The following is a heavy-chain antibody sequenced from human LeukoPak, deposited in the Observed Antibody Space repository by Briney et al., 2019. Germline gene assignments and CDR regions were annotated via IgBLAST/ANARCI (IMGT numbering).Heavy chain of an antibody. V-gene: IGHV3-49*04. CDR2: IRSKAYGGTT. J-gene: IGHJ4*02. Sequence: GGSLRLSCTASGFTFGDYAMSWVRQAPGKGLEWVGFIRSKAYGGTTEYAASVKGRFTISGDDSKSIAYLQMNSLKTEDTAVYYCTRLWFRELWWYGFDYWGQGTLVTVSS. CDR3: TRLWFRELWWYGFDY. CDR1: GFTFGDYA. D-gene: IGHD3-10*01.